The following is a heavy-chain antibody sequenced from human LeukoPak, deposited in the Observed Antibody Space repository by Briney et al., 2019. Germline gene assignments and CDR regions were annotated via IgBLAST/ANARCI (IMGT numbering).Heavy chain of an antibody. D-gene: IGHD2-21*01. J-gene: IGHJ4*02. CDR1: GRSISSYY. V-gene: IGHV4-59*01. CDR3: ARDILAYFDY. Sequence: PSETLSLTCTVSGRSISSYYWSWIRQPPGRVREWNGYIYYSGSTNYNPSLKSRVTISVDTPKNQFSLKLSSVTAADTAVYYCARDILAYFDYWGKGTLSPSPQ. CDR2: IYYSGST.